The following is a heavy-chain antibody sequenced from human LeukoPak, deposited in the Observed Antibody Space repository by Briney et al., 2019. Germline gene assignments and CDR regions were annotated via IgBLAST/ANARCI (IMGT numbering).Heavy chain of an antibody. D-gene: IGHD3-22*01. V-gene: IGHV3-74*01. Sequence: GGSLRLSCAASGFTFSSYWMHWVRQAPGKGLVWVSRINSDGSSTSYADSVKGRFTISRDNAKNTLYLQMNSLRAEDTAVYFCARGVGYDDTLGSYYGFFDYWGQGTLVAVSS. CDR3: ARGVGYDDTLGSYYGFFDY. J-gene: IGHJ4*02. CDR2: INSDGSST. CDR1: GFTFSSYW.